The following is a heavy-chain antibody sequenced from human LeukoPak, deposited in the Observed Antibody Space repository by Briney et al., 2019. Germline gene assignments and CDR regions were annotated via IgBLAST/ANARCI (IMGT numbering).Heavy chain of an antibody. Sequence: GGSLRLSCAASGFTFSTYAMSWVRQAAGKGLEWVSLISGSGGGSYYADSVKGRFTISRDNSKNTLYLQLNSLRVEDTAVYYCAKNRGAGSHYYYHMNVRGKGTTVTVSS. V-gene: IGHV3-23*01. CDR3: AKNRGAGSHYYYHMNV. CDR2: ISGSGGGS. CDR1: GFTFSTYA. J-gene: IGHJ6*03. D-gene: IGHD1-26*01.